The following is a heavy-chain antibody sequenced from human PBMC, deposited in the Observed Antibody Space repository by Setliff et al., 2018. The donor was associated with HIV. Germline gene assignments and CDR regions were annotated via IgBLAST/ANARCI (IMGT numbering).Heavy chain of an antibody. J-gene: IGHJ5*02. V-gene: IGHV1-3*01. D-gene: IGHD3-16*01. CDR1: GFIFADYA. CDR2: INAYNGDT. CDR3: ARDRTFVMGTPPFDP. Sequence: VASVKVSCKTSGFIFADYAIHWVRQPPGQRLEWMAWINAYNGDTKYSQRFKDRISVTRDTHTRTVYMELRSLRSEDTSVYYCARDRTFVMGTPPFDPWGQGTLVTVSS.